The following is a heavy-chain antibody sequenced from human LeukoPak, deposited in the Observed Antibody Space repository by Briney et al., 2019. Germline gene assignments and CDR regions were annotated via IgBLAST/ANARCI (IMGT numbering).Heavy chain of an antibody. D-gene: IGHD6-13*01. Sequence: LGGSLRLSCAASGFTFTTYWMSWVRQAPGKGLEWVANIKQDGSEKYYMDSVKGRFTISRDNAKNSLYLQMSSLRAEDTAVYYCARVAAAVPDQWGQGTLVTVSS. J-gene: IGHJ5*02. CDR2: IKQDGSEK. V-gene: IGHV3-7*04. CDR3: ARVAAAVPDQ. CDR1: GFTFTTYW.